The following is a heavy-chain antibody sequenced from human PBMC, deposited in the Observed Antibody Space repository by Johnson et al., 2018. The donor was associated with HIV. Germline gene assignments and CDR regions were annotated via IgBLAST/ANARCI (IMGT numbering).Heavy chain of an antibody. V-gene: IGHV3-11*04. D-gene: IGHD3-22*01. CDR1: GFTFRDYY. CDR3: ARGSSYYYDSSGSDAFDI. Sequence: VQLVESGGGLVQPGRSLRLSCAASGFTFRDYYMSWIRQAPGKGLEWVSYISTSGSTIYYADSVKGRFTISRDNSKNTLYLQMNSLRAGDTAVYYCARGSSYYYDSSGSDAFDIWGQGTMVTVSS. J-gene: IGHJ3*02. CDR2: ISTSGSTI.